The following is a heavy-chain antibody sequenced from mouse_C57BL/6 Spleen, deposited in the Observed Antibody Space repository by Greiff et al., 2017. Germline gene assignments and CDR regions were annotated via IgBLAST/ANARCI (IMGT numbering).Heavy chain of an antibody. Sequence: QVQLKESGPELVKPGASVKISCKASGYAFSSSWMNWVKQRPGKGLEWIGRIYPGDGDTNYNGKFKGKATLTADKSSSTAYMQLSSLTSEDSAVYFCARTPAQPYYFDYWGQGTTLTVSS. CDR2: IYPGDGDT. V-gene: IGHV1-82*01. J-gene: IGHJ2*01. D-gene: IGHD6-1*01. CDR1: GYAFSSSW. CDR3: ARTPAQPYYFDY.